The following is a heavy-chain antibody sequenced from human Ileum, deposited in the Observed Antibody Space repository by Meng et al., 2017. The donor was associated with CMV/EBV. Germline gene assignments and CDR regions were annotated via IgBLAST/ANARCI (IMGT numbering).Heavy chain of an antibody. D-gene: IGHD6-6*01. J-gene: IGHJ4*02. Sequence: VQLQGAGPGLVKPSQSRSLTCTVSGDCICSGHYYWRWIRQTPGKGLEWIGHIHDSGSTYYNPSLQSRVTISVDTSKNQFSLKLSSVTAADTAVYYCARVWGIAVRPLDYWGQGTLVTVSS. CDR1: GDCICSGHYY. V-gene: IGHV4-30-4*01. CDR3: ARVWGIAVRPLDY. CDR2: IHDSGST.